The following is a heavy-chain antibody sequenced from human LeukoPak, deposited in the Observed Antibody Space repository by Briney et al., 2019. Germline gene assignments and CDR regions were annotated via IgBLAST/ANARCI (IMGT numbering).Heavy chain of an antibody. Sequence: ASVKVSCKASGGTFSSYAISWVRQAPGQGLEWMGVIITIFGTANYAQKFQGRVTITADESTSTAYMELSSLRSEDTAVYYCARDRGVAVSQTQRQEAFDIWGQGTMVTVSS. D-gene: IGHD3-10*01. CDR2: IITIFGTA. J-gene: IGHJ3*02. V-gene: IGHV1-69*01. CDR1: GGTFSSYA. CDR3: ARDRGVAVSQTQRQEAFDI.